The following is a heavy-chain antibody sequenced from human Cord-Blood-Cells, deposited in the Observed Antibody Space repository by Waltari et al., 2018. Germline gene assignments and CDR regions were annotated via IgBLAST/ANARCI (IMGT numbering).Heavy chain of an antibody. J-gene: IGHJ4*02. CDR1: GFTFSSYA. Sequence: EVQLLESGGGLVQPGGSLRLSCAASGFTFSSYAMSWVRQAPGKGLEGVSAISVIGGSTYYADSWKGRFTISRDNSKNTLYLQMNSLRAEDTAVYYCAKDEGMGGSYFDYWGQGTLVTVSS. D-gene: IGHD1-26*01. V-gene: IGHV3-23*01. CDR2: ISVIGGST. CDR3: AKDEGMGGSYFDY.